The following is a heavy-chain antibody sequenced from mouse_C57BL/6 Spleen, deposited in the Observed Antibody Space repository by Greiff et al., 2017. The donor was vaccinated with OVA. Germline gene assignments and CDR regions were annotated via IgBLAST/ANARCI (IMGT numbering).Heavy chain of an antibody. D-gene: IGHD1-1*01. CDR2: IYPRSGNT. CDR3: ARYYGSRRDAMDY. CDR1: GYTFTSYG. V-gene: IGHV1-81*01. J-gene: IGHJ4*01. Sequence: VQLQESGAELARPGASVKLSCKASGYTFTSYGISWVKQRTGQGLEWIGEIYPRSGNTYYNEKFKGKATLTADKSSSTAYMELRSLTSEDSAVYFCARYYGSRRDAMDYWGQGTSVTVSS.